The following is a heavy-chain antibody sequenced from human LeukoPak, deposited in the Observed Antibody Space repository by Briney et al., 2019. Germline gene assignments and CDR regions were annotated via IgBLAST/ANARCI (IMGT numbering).Heavy chain of an antibody. J-gene: IGHJ4*02. Sequence: GGSVTVSCKGSGDTFCSHPISWVGQAPGQGLEGMGGIIPIFGTRNYPQEFQGRVTITADESTSTAYMELNSRRSEGTAVYYCATRSCSGGGCYSGAIGYWGQGTLVTVSS. CDR3: ATRSCSGGGCYSGAIGY. D-gene: IGHD2-15*01. CDR1: GDTFCSHP. V-gene: IGHV1-69*13. CDR2: IIPIFGTR.